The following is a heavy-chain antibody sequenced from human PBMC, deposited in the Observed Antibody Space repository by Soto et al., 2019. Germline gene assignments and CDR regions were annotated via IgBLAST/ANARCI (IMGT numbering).Heavy chain of an antibody. CDR1: GFTFDDYA. CDR3: AKDGTYGDYGDYYYMDV. CDR2: ISWNSGSI. V-gene: IGHV3-9*01. Sequence: GGSLRLSCAASGFTFDDYAMHWVRQAPGKGLEWVSGISWNSGSIGYADSVKGRFTISRDNAKNSLYLQMNSLRAEDTALYYCAKDGTYGDYGDYYYMDVWGKGTTVTVS. J-gene: IGHJ6*03. D-gene: IGHD4-17*01.